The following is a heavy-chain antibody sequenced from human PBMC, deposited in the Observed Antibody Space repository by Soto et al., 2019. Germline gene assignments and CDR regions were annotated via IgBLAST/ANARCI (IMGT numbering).Heavy chain of an antibody. CDR2: INSDGSVS. CDR1: GFTFSNYW. Sequence: EVKLVESGGGLVQPGGSLRLSCAASGFTFSNYWMYWVRQAPGQGLVWVSRINSDGSVSRYADSVKGRLTISRDNVKNTLYLQMNSLRVEDTAVYYCARGDCVGGSSYSLAGSFYYYMDVWGKGTTVTVFS. CDR3: ARGDCVGGSSYSLAGSFYYYMDV. J-gene: IGHJ6*03. V-gene: IGHV3-74*01. D-gene: IGHD2-15*01.